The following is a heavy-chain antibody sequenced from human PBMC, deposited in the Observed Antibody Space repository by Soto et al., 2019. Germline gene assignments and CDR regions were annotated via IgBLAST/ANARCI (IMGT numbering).Heavy chain of an antibody. J-gene: IGHJ4*02. V-gene: IGHV4-59*08. D-gene: IGHD1-26*01. Sequence: PSETLSLTCTVSGGSISSYYWSWIRQPPGKGLEWIGYIYYSGSTNYNPSLKSRVTISVDTSKNQFSLKLSSVTAADTAVYYCARQGGGSYYCFDYWGQGTLVTVSS. CDR2: IYYSGST. CDR3: ARQGGGSYYCFDY. CDR1: GGSISSYY.